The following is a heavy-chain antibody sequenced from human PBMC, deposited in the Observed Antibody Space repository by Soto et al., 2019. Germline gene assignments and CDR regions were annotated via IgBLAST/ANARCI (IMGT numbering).Heavy chain of an antibody. Sequence: GESLKISCKGSGYSFTSYWIGWVRQMPGKGLEWMGIIYPGDSDTRYSPSFQGQVTISADKSISTAYLQWSSLKASDTAMYYCARGGYDFWSGYSPIPYYYCYMDVWGKGTTVTVSS. V-gene: IGHV5-51*01. D-gene: IGHD3-3*01. CDR1: GYSFTSYW. J-gene: IGHJ6*03. CDR2: IYPGDSDT. CDR3: ARGGYDFWSGYSPIPYYYCYMDV.